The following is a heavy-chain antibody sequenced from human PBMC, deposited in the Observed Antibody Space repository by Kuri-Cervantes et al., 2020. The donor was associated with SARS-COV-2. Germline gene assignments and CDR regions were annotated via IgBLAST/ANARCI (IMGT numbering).Heavy chain of an antibody. CDR2: IYYTGST. V-gene: IGHV4-61*01. Sequence: SETLSLTCTVSGGSISSSSYYWSWVRQPPGKGLEWIGYIYYTGSTNYNPSLKSRVTISVDTSKDQFSLKLSSVTAADTAVYYCARDIGGYSYGHYFDYWGQGTLVTVSS. CDR1: GGSISSSSYY. CDR3: ARDIGGYSYGHYFDY. J-gene: IGHJ4*02. D-gene: IGHD5-18*01.